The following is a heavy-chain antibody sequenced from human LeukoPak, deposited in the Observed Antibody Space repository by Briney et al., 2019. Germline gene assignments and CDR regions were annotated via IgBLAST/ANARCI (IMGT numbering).Heavy chain of an antibody. J-gene: IGHJ4*02. CDR3: ARDVWGSSRDDY. V-gene: IGHV1-69*05. D-gene: IGHD3-16*01. CDR2: IIPIFGTA. Sequence: GSSVKLSCKASGATFSSYAISWVRQAPGQGLEWMGRIIPIFGTANYAQKCQGRVTITTDESTSTAYMELSSLRSEDTAVYYCARDVWGSSRDDYWGEGTLVTVSS. CDR1: GATFSSYA.